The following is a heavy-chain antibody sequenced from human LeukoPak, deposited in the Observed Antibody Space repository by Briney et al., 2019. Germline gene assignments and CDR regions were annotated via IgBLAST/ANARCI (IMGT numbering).Heavy chain of an antibody. CDR3: ARLAKRGSSGASDI. CDR2: IYPGDSDT. J-gene: IGHJ3*02. Sequence: GESLKISCQGSGYSFTNYWIAWVRQMPGKGLEWMGIIYPGDSDTRYSPSFQGQVTISADKSISTAYLQWSSLKASDTAMYYCARLAKRGSSGASDIWGQGTMVTASS. V-gene: IGHV5-51*01. CDR1: GYSFTNYW. D-gene: IGHD1-26*01.